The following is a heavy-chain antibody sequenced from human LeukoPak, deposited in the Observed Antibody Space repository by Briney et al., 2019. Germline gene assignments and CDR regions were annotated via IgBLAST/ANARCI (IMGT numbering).Heavy chain of an antibody. J-gene: IGHJ6*02. V-gene: IGHV4-34*01. CDR3: ARGAGMDV. Sequence: PSETLSLTCAVYGGSFSGYYWSWIRQPPGKGLEWIGEINHSGSTNHNPSRKSRVTISVDTSKNQFSLKLSSVTAADTAVYYCARGAGMDVWGQGTTVTVSS. CDR2: INHSGST. CDR1: GGSFSGYY.